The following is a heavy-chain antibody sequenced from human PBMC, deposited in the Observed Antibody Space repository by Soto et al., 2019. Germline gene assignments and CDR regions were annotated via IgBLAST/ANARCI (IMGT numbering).Heavy chain of an antibody. CDR1: GFTFSSYA. D-gene: IGHD3-3*01. CDR2: ISGSGGST. Sequence: GGSLRLSCAASGFTFSSYAMSWVRQAPGKGLEWVSAISGSGGSTYYADSVKGRFTISRDNSKNTLYLQMNSLRAEDTAVYYCAKGGPYYDFWSGYYTHFDYWGQGTLVTVSS. CDR3: AKGGPYYDFWSGYYTHFDY. V-gene: IGHV3-23*01. J-gene: IGHJ4*02.